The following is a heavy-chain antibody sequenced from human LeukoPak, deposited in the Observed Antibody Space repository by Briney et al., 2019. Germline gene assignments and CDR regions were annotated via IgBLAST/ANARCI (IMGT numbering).Heavy chain of an antibody. J-gene: IGHJ4*02. D-gene: IGHD3-10*01. CDR3: ARAFRYYYGSGSYHYYFDY. CDR2: ISAYNGNT. V-gene: IGHV1-18*01. CDR1: GYTFTSYG. Sequence: GASVKVSCKASGYTFTSYGISWVRQAPGQGLEWMGWISAYNGNTNYAQKLQGRVTMTTDTSTSTAYMELRSLRSDDTAVYYCARAFRYYYGSGSYHYYFDYWGQGNLVTVSS.